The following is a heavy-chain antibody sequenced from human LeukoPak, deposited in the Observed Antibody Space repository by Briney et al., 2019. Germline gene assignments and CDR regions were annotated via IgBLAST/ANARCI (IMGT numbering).Heavy chain of an antibody. CDR3: ARGRSGAFDI. J-gene: IGHJ3*02. CDR1: GFTFSSYG. V-gene: IGHV3-33*01. Sequence: PGGSLRLSCAASGFTFSSYGMHWVRQAPGKGLEWVAVIWYDGSNKYYADSVKGRFTISRDNAKNSLYLQMNSLSAEDTAVYYCARGRSGAFDIWSQGTMVTVSS. CDR2: IWYDGSNK. D-gene: IGHD3-10*01.